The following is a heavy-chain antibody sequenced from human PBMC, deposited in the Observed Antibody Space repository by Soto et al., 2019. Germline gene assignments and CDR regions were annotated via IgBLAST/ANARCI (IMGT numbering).Heavy chain of an antibody. CDR3: ARGPLYDLESGTYWYFDL. Sequence: QVQLVQSGVEVKKSGSSVKVSCTVSGAYFDSYTVTWVRQAPGQGLEWLGGIIPIFGTTNSAQKFQGRITFTAEGFTNTAYMELSSLTSEDTAVYYCARGPLYDLESGTYWYFDLWGRGTLVTVSS. D-gene: IGHD1-26*01. CDR2: IIPIFGTT. CDR1: GAYFDSYT. V-gene: IGHV1-69*01. J-gene: IGHJ2*01.